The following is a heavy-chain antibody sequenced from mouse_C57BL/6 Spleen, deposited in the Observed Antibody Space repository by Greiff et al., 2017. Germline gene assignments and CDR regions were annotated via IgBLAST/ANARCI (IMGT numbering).Heavy chain of an antibody. D-gene: IGHD2-3*01. CDR2: IDPSDSET. CDR3: ARYDGYYFYAMDY. J-gene: IGHJ4*01. Sequence: QVQLQQPGAELVRPGSSVKLSCKASGYTFTSYWMHWVKQRPIQGLEWIGNIDPSDSETHSNQKFKDKATLTVDKSSSTAYMQLSSLTSEDSAVYYCARYDGYYFYAMDYWGQGTSVTVSA. CDR1: GYTFTSYW. V-gene: IGHV1-52*01.